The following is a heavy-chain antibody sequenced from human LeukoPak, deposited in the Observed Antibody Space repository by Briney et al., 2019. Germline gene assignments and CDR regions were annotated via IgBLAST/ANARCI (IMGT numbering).Heavy chain of an antibody. D-gene: IGHD2-21*01. CDR1: GFTVSSNY. V-gene: IGHV3-7*04. Sequence: GGSLRLSCAASGFTVSSNYMTWVRQAPGKGLQWVANVNQDGTEKHFLDSVEGRFTISRDNAKKSLYLQMSSLRPEDTALYFCVKGDWYFESWGQGTLVTVSS. J-gene: IGHJ4*02. CDR2: VNQDGTEK. CDR3: VKGDWYFES.